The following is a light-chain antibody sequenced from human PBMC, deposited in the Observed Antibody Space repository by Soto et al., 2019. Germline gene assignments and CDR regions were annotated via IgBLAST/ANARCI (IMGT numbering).Light chain of an antibody. CDR1: QSISSW. V-gene: IGKV1-5*01. CDR3: LQDYNYPRT. CDR2: DAS. J-gene: IGKJ1*01. Sequence: DIQMTQSPSCLSASVGDRVTITFRASQSISSWLAWYQQKPGKAPKLLFYDASSLESGVPSRFSGSGSGTDFTLTISSLQPEDFATYYCLQDYNYPRTFGQGTKVDIK.